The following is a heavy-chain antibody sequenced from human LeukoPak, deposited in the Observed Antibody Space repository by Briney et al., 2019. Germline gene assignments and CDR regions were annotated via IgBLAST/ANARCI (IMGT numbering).Heavy chain of an antibody. V-gene: IGHV3-7*01. J-gene: IGHJ6*03. Sequence: GGSLRLSCEGSGFSFSSYWMTWVRQSPGKGPEWVANIKQDESERYTVDSVKRRFTISRDNAKNSVYLKMNSMRAEDTALYYCARLSAYYYGSYFYYYMDVWGKGTTVTVSS. CDR2: IKQDESER. CDR1: GFSFSSYW. CDR3: ARLSAYYYGSYFYYYMDV. D-gene: IGHD3-10*01.